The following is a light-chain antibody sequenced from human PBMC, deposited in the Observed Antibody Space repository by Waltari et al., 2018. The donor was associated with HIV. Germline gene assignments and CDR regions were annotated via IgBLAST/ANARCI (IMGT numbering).Light chain of an antibody. CDR1: QSISSY. CDR2: AAS. J-gene: IGKJ1*01. V-gene: IGKV1-39*01. Sequence: DIQMTQSPSSLFASVGDRVTITCRASQSISSYLNWYQQKPGKAPKLLNYAASSLQSGVPSRFSGSGSGTDFTLTISSLQPEDFATYYCQQSYTTPRTFGQGTKVEIK. CDR3: QQSYTTPRT.